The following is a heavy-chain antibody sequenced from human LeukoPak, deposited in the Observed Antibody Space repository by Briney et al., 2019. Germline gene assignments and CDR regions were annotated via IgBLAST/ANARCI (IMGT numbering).Heavy chain of an antibody. V-gene: IGHV4-39*07. J-gene: IGHJ3*02. D-gene: IGHD3-10*01. CDR1: GGSISSSSYY. CDR2: ISYSGST. CDR3: ARVFTMVRGVIPHDAFDI. Sequence: SETLSLTCTVSGGSISSSSYYWGWIRQPPGKGLEWIGSISYSGSTYYNPSLKSRVTISVDTSKNQFSLKLSSVTAADTAVYYCARVFTMVRGVIPHDAFDIWGQGTMVTVSS.